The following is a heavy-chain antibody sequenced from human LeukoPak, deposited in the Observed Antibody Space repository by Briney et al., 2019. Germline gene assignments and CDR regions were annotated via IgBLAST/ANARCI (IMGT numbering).Heavy chain of an antibody. CDR1: GFTFSSYA. CDR2: ISYDGSNK. J-gene: IGHJ4*02. Sequence: GGSLRLSCAASGFTFSSYAMHWVRQAPGKGLEWVAVISYDGSNKYYADSVKGRFTISRDNSKNTLYLQMNSLRAEDTALYYCATPGREAVLTYYFDYWGQGTLVTVSS. CDR3: ATPGREAVLTYYFDY. D-gene: IGHD6-19*01. V-gene: IGHV3-30*04.